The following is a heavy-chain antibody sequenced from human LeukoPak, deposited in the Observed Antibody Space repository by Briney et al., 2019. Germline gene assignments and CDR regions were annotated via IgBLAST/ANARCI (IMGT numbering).Heavy chain of an antibody. CDR3: ATASVPSAIDAFDI. CDR2: FDPEDGET. D-gene: IGHD2-2*02. Sequence: GASVKVSCKVSGYTLAELSMHWVRQAPGKGLEWMGGFDPEDGETIYAQKFQGRVTMTEDTSTDTTCMELSSLRSEDTAVYYCATASVPSAIDAFDIWGQGTMVTVSS. J-gene: IGHJ3*02. V-gene: IGHV1-24*01. CDR1: GYTLAELS.